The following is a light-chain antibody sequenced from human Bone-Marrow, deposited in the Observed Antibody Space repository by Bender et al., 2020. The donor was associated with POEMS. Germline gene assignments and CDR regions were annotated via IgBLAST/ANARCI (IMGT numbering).Light chain of an antibody. CDR2: EDN. V-gene: IGLV3-10*01. Sequence: SYVLTQPVSVSVSPGQTARITCSGDALPKQYAYWYLQRSGQAPVLVIYEDNKRPPGIPERFSGSSLGTLATLTISGAQVEDEADYYCFSTDKTDDLGVFGGGTKLTVL. CDR1: ALPKQY. CDR3: FSTDKTDDLGV. J-gene: IGLJ3*02.